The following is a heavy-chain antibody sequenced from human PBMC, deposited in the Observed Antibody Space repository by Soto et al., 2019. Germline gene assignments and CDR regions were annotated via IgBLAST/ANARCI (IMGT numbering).Heavy chain of an antibody. CDR1: GYTFTSYG. Sequence: QVQLLQSGAEVKKPGASVKVSCKASGYTFTSYGISWVRQAPGQGLAWMGGISAYNGNTNYAKKLQGRVTMTTDTGTSTAYTELRSLRSDDTAVYYCARERDNYSDYWGQGTLVTVSS. CDR2: ISAYNGNT. V-gene: IGHV1-18*01. CDR3: ARERDNYSDY. J-gene: IGHJ4*02.